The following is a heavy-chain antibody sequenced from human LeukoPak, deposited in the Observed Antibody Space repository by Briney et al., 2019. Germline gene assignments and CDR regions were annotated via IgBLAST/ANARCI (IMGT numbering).Heavy chain of an antibody. J-gene: IGHJ6*03. D-gene: IGHD3-3*01. CDR3: ARGLVEKYYYYMDV. CDR2: IYTSGST. V-gene: IGHV4-61*02. Sequence: TSSQTLSLTCTVSGGSISSGSYYWSWIRQPAGKGLEWIGRIYTSGSTNYNPSLKSRVTISVDTSKNQFSLKLSSVTAADTAMYYCARGLVEKYYYYMDVWGKGTTVTVSS. CDR1: GGSISSGSYY.